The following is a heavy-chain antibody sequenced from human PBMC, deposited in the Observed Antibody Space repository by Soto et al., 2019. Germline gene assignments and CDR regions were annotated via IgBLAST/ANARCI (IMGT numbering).Heavy chain of an antibody. CDR1: GFTVSSNY. V-gene: IGHV3-66*01. Sequence: GGSLRLSCAASGFTVSSNYMSWVRQAPGKGLEWVSVIYSGGSTYYADSVKGRFTISRDNSKNTLYLQMNSLRAEDTAVYYCARDSSSWYRLSYYYGMDVWGQGNTVTVSS. D-gene: IGHD6-13*01. J-gene: IGHJ6*02. CDR3: ARDSSSWYRLSYYYGMDV. CDR2: IYSGGST.